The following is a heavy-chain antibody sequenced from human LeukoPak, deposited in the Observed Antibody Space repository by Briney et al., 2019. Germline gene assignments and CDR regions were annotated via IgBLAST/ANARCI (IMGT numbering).Heavy chain of an antibody. CDR1: GGSISSYY. J-gene: IGHJ3*02. V-gene: IGHV4-59*01. Sequence: PSETLSLTCTVSGGSISSYYCSSSRQPPGKGLKWIGYIYYSGSTNYNPSLKSRVTISVDTSKNQFSLKLSSVTAADTAVYYCAASSSGYYWAAFDIWGQGTMVTVSS. CDR3: AASSSGYYWAAFDI. CDR2: IYYSGST. D-gene: IGHD3-22*01.